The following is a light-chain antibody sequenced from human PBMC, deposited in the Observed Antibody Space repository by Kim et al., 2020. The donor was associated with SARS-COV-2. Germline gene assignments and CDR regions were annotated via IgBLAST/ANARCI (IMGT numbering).Light chain of an antibody. CDR3: SSYVGGLTFYYV. CDR1: NDDVGGYKY. V-gene: IGLV2-11*01. CDR2: DVD. J-gene: IGLJ1*01. Sequence: QSALTQPPSVSGSRGQSVTITCTGTNDDVGGYKYVAWYQQRPDNAPKVIIYDVDKRPSGVPGRFSGSKFGNTASLTISGLQDEDEGDYYYSSYVGGLTFYYVSGIGTKVTVL.